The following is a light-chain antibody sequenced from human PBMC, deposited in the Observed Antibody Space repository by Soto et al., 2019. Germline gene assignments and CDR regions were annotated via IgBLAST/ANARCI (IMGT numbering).Light chain of an antibody. J-gene: IGLJ1*01. Sequence: LTQPASVSGSPGQSITISCTGTSSDVGAYNFVSWHQQHPGKAPRLMIYNVYDRPSGISYRFSGSKSGNTASLTISGLQGEDEADYYCSAYTVSRTYVFGTGTKVTVL. V-gene: IGLV2-14*03. CDR3: SAYTVSRTYV. CDR1: SSDVGAYNF. CDR2: NVY.